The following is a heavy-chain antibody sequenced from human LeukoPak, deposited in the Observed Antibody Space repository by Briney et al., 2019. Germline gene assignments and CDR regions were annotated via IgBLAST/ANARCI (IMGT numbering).Heavy chain of an antibody. V-gene: IGHV1-3*01. CDR1: GYTFTNYA. J-gene: IGHJ4*02. Sequence: ASVKVSCKTSGYTFTNYALHWVRQAPGQRPEWMGWITAGNGNTKYSQNFQGRVTITRDTSASTAYMELSSLRSEDTAVYYCASLLGVRGVIRYYFDYWGQGTLVTVSS. CDR2: ITAGNGNT. CDR3: ASLLGVRGVIRYYFDY. D-gene: IGHD3-10*01.